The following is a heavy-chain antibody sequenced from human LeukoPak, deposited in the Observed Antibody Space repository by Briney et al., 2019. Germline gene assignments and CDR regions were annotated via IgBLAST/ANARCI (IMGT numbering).Heavy chain of an antibody. J-gene: IGHJ6*02. V-gene: IGHV1-24*01. CDR2: FDPEDGET. Sequence: GASVKVSCKVSGYTLTELSMHWVRQAPGKGLEWMGGFDPEDGETIYAQKFQGRVTMTEDTSTDTAYMELSSLRSEDTAVYYCATVMTTDHPYYYYGMDVWGQGTTVTVSS. D-gene: IGHD4-17*01. CDR1: GYTLTELS. CDR3: ATVMTTDHPYYYYGMDV.